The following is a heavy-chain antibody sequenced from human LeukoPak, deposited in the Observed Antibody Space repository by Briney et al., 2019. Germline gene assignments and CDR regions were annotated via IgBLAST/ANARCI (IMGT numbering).Heavy chain of an antibody. J-gene: IGHJ4*02. D-gene: IGHD6-19*01. CDR3: ARLQAVAGAWGSDY. CDR2: IHYSGRAN. V-gene: IGHV4-59*08. Sequence: PSETLSLTCTVSGGSISDYYWSWIRQPPGKGLEYIGYIHYSGRANSVSNNYNPSLKSRVTISVDTSKKQFSLRLTSVTAADTAVYLCARLQAVAGAWGSDYWGQGTLVTVSS. CDR1: GGSISDYY.